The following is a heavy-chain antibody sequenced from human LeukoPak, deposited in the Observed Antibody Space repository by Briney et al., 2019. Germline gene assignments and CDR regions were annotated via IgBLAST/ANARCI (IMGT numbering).Heavy chain of an antibody. CDR2: IGTAGDT. D-gene: IGHD5-18*01. J-gene: IGHJ4*02. V-gene: IGHV3-13*01. CDR3: ARGYSYAYQY. Sequence: GGFLRLSCAASGFTFSSYDMHWVRQVTGKGLEWVSAIGTAGDTYYPGSVKGRFTISRENAKNSLYLQMNSLRVGDTAVYYCARGYSYAYQYWGQGTLVTVSS. CDR1: GFTFSSYD.